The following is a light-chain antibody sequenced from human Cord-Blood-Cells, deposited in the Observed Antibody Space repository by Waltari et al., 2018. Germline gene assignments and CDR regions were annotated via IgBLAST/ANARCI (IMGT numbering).Light chain of an antibody. Sequence: DIQMTQSPSSLSASVGDRVTITCRVSPSIRSYLNWYQQKPGKAPKILIYAASSLLSGVPSRCGGCGYGTDFTLTSSSLQPEYVATYYFQQSYSTPWTCGQGTKVEIK. CDR2: AAS. CDR3: QQSYSTPWT. V-gene: IGKV1-39*01. CDR1: PSIRSY. J-gene: IGKJ1*01.